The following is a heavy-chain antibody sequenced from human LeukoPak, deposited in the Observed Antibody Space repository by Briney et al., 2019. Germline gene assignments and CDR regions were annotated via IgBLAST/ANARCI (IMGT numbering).Heavy chain of an antibody. CDR3: TRRDY. V-gene: IGHV7-4-1*02. CDR2: INTNTGKP. J-gene: IGHJ4*02. CDR1: GYNFTTYA. Sequence: GASVKVSCKASGYNFTTYAINWMRQAPGQGLEWMGWINTNTGKPSYAQGFTGRFVFSLDTSVSTAYLQISSLKAEDTAIYYCTRRDYWGQGTLVTVSS.